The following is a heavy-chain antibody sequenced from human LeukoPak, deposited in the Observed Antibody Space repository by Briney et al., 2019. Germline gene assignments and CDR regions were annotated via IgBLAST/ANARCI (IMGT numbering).Heavy chain of an antibody. V-gene: IGHV3-9*01. CDR2: LSWDSGSI. CDR1: GFTFHDHA. Sequence: GRSLRLSCEASGFTFHDHAMHWVRQAPGKGLEWVSGLSWDSGSIGYADSVKGRFTISRDNAKKSLYLQMNSLGVADTALYYCARDDAFDLWGQGTMVTVSS. J-gene: IGHJ3*01. CDR3: ARDDAFDL.